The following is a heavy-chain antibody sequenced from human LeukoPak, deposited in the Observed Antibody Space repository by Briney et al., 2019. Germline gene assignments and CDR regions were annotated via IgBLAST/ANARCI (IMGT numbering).Heavy chain of an antibody. CDR1: GFTFNSYW. J-gene: IGHJ4*02. V-gene: IGHV3-74*01. Sequence: HPGGSLRLSCAASGFTFNSYWMHWVRQAPEKGLVWVSRINSDESRTAYADSVKGRFSISRDNSKNTLYLQINSLRAEDTAVYYCAKKSGGGCYWGVDYWGQGTLVTVSS. CDR2: INSDESRT. CDR3: AKKSGGGCYWGVDY. D-gene: IGHD2-15*01.